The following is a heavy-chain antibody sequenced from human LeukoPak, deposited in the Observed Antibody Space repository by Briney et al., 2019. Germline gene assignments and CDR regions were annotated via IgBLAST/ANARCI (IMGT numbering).Heavy chain of an antibody. CDR3: ARGLSSGYSYYFDY. Sequence: GASVKVSCKASGYTFTSYDINWVRQATGQGLEWMGWMNPNSGNTGYAQKFQGRVTITRNTSISTAYMELSSLRSEDTAVYYCARGLSSGYSYYFDYWGQGTLVTVSS. D-gene: IGHD3-22*01. J-gene: IGHJ4*02. CDR1: GYTFTSYD. CDR2: MNPNSGNT. V-gene: IGHV1-8*01.